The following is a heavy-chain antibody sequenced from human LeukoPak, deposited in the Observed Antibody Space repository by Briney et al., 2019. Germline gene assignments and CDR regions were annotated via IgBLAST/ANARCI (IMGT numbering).Heavy chain of an antibody. CDR3: ARRSHGSTAFDY. V-gene: IGHV3-23*01. CDR1: GFSFGSYA. Sequence: GGSLRLSCATSGFSFGSYAMTWVRQAPGKGLDWVSSISYSGSSTHYADSVMGRFTISRDNSKNTLYLQMNSLRAEDTAVYYCARRSHGSTAFDYWGQGTLVTVSS. J-gene: IGHJ4*02. D-gene: IGHD3-10*01. CDR2: ISYSGSST.